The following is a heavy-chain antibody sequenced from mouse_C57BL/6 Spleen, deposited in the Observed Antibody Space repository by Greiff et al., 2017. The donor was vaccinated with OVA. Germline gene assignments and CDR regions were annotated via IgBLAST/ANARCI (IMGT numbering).Heavy chain of an antibody. J-gene: IGHJ1*03. D-gene: IGHD1-1*01. CDR2: IYPGDGDT. Sequence: QVQLQQSGAELVKPGASVKISCKASGYAFSSYWMNWVKQRPGKGLEWIGQIYPGDGDTNYNGKFKGKATLTADKSSSTAYMQLSSLTSEDSAVYFCARGYYGSTRYFDVWGTGTTVTVSS. CDR3: ARGYYGSTRYFDV. CDR1: GYAFSSYW. V-gene: IGHV1-80*01.